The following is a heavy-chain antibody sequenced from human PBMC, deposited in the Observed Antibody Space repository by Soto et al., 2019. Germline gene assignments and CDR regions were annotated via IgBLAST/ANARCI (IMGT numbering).Heavy chain of an antibody. CDR2: INPNSGGT. CDR1: GYTFTGYY. J-gene: IGHJ6*02. CDR3: ARSEVYHYGMDV. V-gene: IGHV1-2*04. Sequence: GASVKVSCKASGYTFTGYYMHWVRQAPGQGLEWMGWINPNSGGTNYAQKFQGWVTMTRDTSISTAYMELSRLRSDDTAVYYCARSEVYHYGMDVWGQGTTVTVSS. D-gene: IGHD1-20*01.